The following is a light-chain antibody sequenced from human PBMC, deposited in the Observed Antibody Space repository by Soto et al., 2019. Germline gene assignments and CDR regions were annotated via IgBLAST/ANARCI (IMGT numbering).Light chain of an antibody. Sequence: EIVMTRSPATLSVSPGERATLSCRASQSVSSNLSWYQQKPGQAPRLLIHDASSRATGIPDRLSGSGAGTDFTFTISRLDPEDFAVSYCQQYGGSPRMVGQGSKVKI. CDR1: QSVSSN. J-gene: IGKJ1*01. V-gene: IGKV3-20*01. CDR2: DAS. CDR3: QQYGGSPRM.